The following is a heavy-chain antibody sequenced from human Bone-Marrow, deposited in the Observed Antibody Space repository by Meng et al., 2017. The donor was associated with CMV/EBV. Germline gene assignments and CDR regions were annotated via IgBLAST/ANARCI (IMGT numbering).Heavy chain of an antibody. Sequence: GESLKISCAASGFTFSSYAMHWVRQAPGKGLEWVAVISYDGSNKYYADSVKGRFTISRDNSKNTLYLQMNSLKPEDTAVFYCTKDVKFGDFDYWGQGTLVAVSS. V-gene: IGHV3-30*04. D-gene: IGHD3-16*01. CDR3: TKDVKFGDFDY. J-gene: IGHJ4*02. CDR1: GFTFSSYA. CDR2: ISYDGSNK.